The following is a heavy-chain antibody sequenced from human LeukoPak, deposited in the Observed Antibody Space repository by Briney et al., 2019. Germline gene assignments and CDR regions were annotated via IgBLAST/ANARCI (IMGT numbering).Heavy chain of an antibody. J-gene: IGHJ4*02. V-gene: IGHV3-23*01. CDR1: GFTFSSYS. D-gene: IGHD3-22*01. CDR3: AKRDSSAWFYFDY. Sequence: GGSLRLSCAASGFTFSSYSMSWVRQAPGKGLEWVSSIIGSGVNAYYADSVRGRFTMSRDNSKNTLYLQMHSLRAEDTAVYYCAKRDSSAWFYFDYWGQGALVTVSS. CDR2: IIGSGVNA.